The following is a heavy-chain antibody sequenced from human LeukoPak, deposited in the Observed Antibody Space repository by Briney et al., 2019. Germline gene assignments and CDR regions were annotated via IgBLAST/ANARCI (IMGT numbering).Heavy chain of an antibody. CDR2: IYYSGST. V-gene: IGHV4-39*01. Sequence: PSETLSLTCTVSGGSISSSSYYWGWIRQPPGKGLEWIGSIYYSGSTYYNPSLKSRVTISVDTSKNQFSLKLSSVTAADTAVYYCARLGYCSSTSCLDAFGIWGQGTMVTVSS. CDR3: ARLGYCSSTSCLDAFGI. D-gene: IGHD2-2*01. J-gene: IGHJ3*02. CDR1: GGSISSSSYY.